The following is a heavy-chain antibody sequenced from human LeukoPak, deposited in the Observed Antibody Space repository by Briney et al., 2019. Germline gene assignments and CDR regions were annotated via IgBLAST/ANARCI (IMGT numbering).Heavy chain of an antibody. J-gene: IGHJ4*02. CDR1: GYTFTSYD. V-gene: IGHV1-8*01. CDR3: ARHSGSYSRRGFIDY. CDR2: MNPNSGNT. Sequence: GASVKVSCKASGYTFTSYDINWVRQATGQGLEWMGWMNPNSGNTGYAQKFQGRVTMTRDTSTSTVYMELSSLRSEDTAVYYCARHSGSYSRRGFIDYWGQGTLVTVSS. D-gene: IGHD1-26*01.